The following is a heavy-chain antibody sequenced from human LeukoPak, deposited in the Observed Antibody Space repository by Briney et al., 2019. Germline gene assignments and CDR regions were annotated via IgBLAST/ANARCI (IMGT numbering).Heavy chain of an antibody. CDR2: INPNSGGT. Sequence: GASVKVSCKASGYTFTGYYMHWVRQAPGQGLEWMGWINPNSGGTNYAQKFQGRVTMTRDTSISTAYMELSRLRSDDTAVYYCARARGYFDWFKNNLYYFDYWGQGTLVTVSS. CDR3: ARARGYFDWFKNNLYYFDY. V-gene: IGHV1-2*02. CDR1: GYTFTGYY. D-gene: IGHD3-9*01. J-gene: IGHJ4*02.